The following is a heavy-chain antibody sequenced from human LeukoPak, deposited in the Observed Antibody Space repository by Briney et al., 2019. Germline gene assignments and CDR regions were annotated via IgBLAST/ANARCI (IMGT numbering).Heavy chain of an antibody. CDR1: GFTFDDYA. Sequence: GGSLRLSCAASGFTFDDYAMHWVRQAPGKGLEWVSGISWNSGSIGYADSVKGRFTISRDNAKNSLYLQMNSLRAEDTAVYYCATLGDYWGQGTLVTVSS. V-gene: IGHV3-9*01. CDR3: ATLGDY. CDR2: ISWNSGSI. J-gene: IGHJ4*02.